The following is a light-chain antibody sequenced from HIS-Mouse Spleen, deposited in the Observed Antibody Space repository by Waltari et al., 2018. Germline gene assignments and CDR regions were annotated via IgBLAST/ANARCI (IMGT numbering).Light chain of an antibody. CDR2: EVS. J-gene: IGLJ1*01. CDR1: SSAVVGYNS. Sequence: QSALTHPPSASGSPGQSVTISCTGPSSAVVGYNSFPLFQQHPGKAPQLMIYEVSKRPAGVPDRFSGSKSGNTASLTVSGLQAEDEADYYCSSYAGSNNSLYVFGTGTKVTVL. V-gene: IGLV2-8*01. CDR3: SSYAGSNNSLYV.